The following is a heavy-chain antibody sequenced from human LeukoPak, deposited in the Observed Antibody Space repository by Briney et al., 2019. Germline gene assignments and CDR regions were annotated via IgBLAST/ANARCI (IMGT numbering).Heavy chain of an antibody. CDR1: GFTFSSYS. CDR3: ARAPDPRYSGYDFYAFDI. J-gene: IGHJ3*02. D-gene: IGHD5-12*01. V-gene: IGHV3-48*04. Sequence: PGGSLRLSCAASGFTFSSYSMSWIRQAPGKGLEWVSYISSSCSTIYYADSVKGRFTISRDNAKNSLYLQMNGLRAEDTAVYYCARAPDPRYSGYDFYAFDIWGQGTMVTVSS. CDR2: ISSSCSTI.